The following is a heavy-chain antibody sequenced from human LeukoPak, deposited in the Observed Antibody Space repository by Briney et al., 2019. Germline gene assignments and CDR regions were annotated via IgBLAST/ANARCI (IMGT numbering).Heavy chain of an antibody. J-gene: IGHJ3*02. V-gene: IGHV3-33*01. Sequence: GGSLILSCAASGFTFSSYGMHWVRQAPGKGLEWVAVIWYDGSNKYYADSVKGRFTISRDNSKNTLYLQMNSLRAEDTAVYYCARDPSAFDIWGQGTMVTVSS. CDR1: GFTFSSYG. CDR3: ARDPSAFDI. CDR2: IWYDGSNK.